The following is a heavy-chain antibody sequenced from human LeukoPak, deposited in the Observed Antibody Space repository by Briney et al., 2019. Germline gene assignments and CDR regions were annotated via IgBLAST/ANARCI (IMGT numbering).Heavy chain of an antibody. CDR2: ISGSGGGT. CDR1: GFTFSNYA. V-gene: IGHV3-23*01. CDR3: ARDQGYYGSGSYKEYFQH. J-gene: IGHJ1*01. D-gene: IGHD3-10*01. Sequence: PGGSLRLSCAASGFTFSNYAMSWVRQAPGKGLEWVSLISGSGGGTYYADSVKGRFTISRDNSKNTLYLQMNSLRAEDTAVYYCARDQGYYGSGSYKEYFQHWGRGTLVTVSS.